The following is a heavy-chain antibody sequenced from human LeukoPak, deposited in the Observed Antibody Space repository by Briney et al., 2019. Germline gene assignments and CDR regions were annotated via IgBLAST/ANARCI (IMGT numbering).Heavy chain of an antibody. Sequence: SETLSLTCAVSGYSTSSGYYWGWIRQPPGKGLEWIGSIYHSGSTYYNPSLKSRVTISVDTSKNQFSLKLSSVTAADTAVYYCARRRFWSGSSYFDYWGQGTLVTVSS. CDR2: IYHSGST. CDR3: ARRRFWSGSSYFDY. CDR1: GYSTSSGYY. D-gene: IGHD3-3*01. J-gene: IGHJ4*02. V-gene: IGHV4-38-2*01.